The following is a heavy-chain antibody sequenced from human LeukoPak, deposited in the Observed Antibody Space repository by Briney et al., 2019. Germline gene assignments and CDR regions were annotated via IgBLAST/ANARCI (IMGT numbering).Heavy chain of an antibody. CDR1: GLTVSNHW. CDR2: IREERGQE. D-gene: IGHD1-26*01. J-gene: IGHJ4*02. Sequence: AGGSLRLSCVASGLTVSNHWMSWVRQAPGKGLEWVANIREERGQEYYVDSVKGRFTTSRDNAKNSLYLQMDSLRVEDTAVYYCARDTQWAFDYWGQGILVTVSS. V-gene: IGHV3-7*01. CDR3: ARDTQWAFDY.